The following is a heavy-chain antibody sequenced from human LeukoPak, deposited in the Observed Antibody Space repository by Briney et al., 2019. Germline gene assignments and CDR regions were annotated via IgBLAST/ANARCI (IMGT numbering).Heavy chain of an antibody. Sequence: PSETLSLTCTVSGVSISSYYWSWIRQPPGKGLEWIGYKYYSGRTNYNPSLKSRVTISVDTSKNQFSLKLSSVTAADTAVYYCARTFSESYYYYGMDVWGQGTTVTVSS. J-gene: IGHJ6*02. V-gene: IGHV4-59*01. CDR2: KYYSGRT. D-gene: IGHD1-26*01. CDR3: ARTFSESYYYYGMDV. CDR1: GVSISSYY.